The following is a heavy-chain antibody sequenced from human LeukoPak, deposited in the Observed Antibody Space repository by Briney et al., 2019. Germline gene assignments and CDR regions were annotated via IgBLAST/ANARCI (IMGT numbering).Heavy chain of an antibody. Sequence: AETLSLTCTVSGVSISSDPFYWSWVRQPAGEVLESIGSIASSGTNDFNASFKRRVFMSVDAANNQFLLKQSSVTAADTAVYYCARDGIGYSWCGDCYVLDSWGQGTPVTVSS. CDR2: IASSGTN. D-gene: IGHD2-21*02. J-gene: IGHJ4*02. CDR1: GVSISSDPFY. V-gene: IGHV4-61*02. CDR3: ARDGIGYSWCGDCYVLDS.